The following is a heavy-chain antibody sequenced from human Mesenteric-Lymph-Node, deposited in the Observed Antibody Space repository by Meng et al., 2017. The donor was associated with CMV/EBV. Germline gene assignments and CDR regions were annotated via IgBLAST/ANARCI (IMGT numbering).Heavy chain of an antibody. J-gene: IGHJ4*02. D-gene: IGHD2-8*01. CDR1: GFTVINNY. CDR3: ARDPLETGVD. CDR2: IDSSANT. V-gene: IGHV3-66*03. Sequence: GGPLRLSCAASGFTVINNYMSWVRQAPGKGLEWVSIIDSSANTYYADSVKGRFTISRDISKNTVYLQMNSLRTDDTAVYYCARDPLETGVDWGQGTLVTVSS.